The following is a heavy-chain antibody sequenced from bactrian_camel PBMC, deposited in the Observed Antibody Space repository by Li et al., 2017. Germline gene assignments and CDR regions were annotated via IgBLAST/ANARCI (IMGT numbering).Heavy chain of an antibody. CDR1: GYILSKCG. CDR3: VRDLGTTGWYFDN. D-gene: IGHD5*01. V-gene: IGHV3S53*01. J-gene: IGHJ6*01. Sequence: HVQLVESGGDSVLAGGSLKLSCTASGYILSKCGRSWYRQAPGKEREERELVSRIAADGTTAYADSVKGRFTISRDNAKNTVYLQMNSVKPEDTAVYYCVRDLGTTGWYFDNWGQGTQVTVS. CDR2: IAADGTT.